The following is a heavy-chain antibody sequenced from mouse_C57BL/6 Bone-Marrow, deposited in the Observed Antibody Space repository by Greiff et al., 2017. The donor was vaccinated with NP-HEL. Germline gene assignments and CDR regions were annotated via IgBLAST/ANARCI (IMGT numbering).Heavy chain of an antibody. CDR3: AREDGNYDYYYAMDY. V-gene: IGHV3-6*01. Sequence: EVQLVESGPGLVKPSQSLSLTCSVTGYSITSGYYWNWIRQFPGNKLEWMGYISYDGSNNYNPSLKNRISITRDTSKNQFFLKLNSVTTEDTATYYCAREDGNYDYYYAMDYWCQGTSVTVSS. CDR1: GYSITSGYY. D-gene: IGHD2-1*01. J-gene: IGHJ4*01. CDR2: ISYDGSN.